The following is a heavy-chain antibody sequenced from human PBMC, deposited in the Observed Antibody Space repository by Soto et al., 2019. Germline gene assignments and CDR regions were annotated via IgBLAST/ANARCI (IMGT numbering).Heavy chain of an antibody. J-gene: IGHJ4*02. Sequence: ASVKVSCKVSGYTLTELSMHWVRQAPGKGLEWMGGFDPEDGETIYAQKFQGRVTMTEDTSTDTAYMELSSLRSEDTAVYYCATQYYYDSSGSTNYFDYWGQGTLVTVSS. CDR2: FDPEDGET. V-gene: IGHV1-24*01. D-gene: IGHD3-22*01. CDR1: GYTLTELS. CDR3: ATQYYYDSSGSTNYFDY.